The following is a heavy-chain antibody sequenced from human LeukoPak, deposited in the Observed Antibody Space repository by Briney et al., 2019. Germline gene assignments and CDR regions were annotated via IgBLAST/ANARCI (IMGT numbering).Heavy chain of an antibody. V-gene: IGHV3-48*03. CDR3: AELGITMIGGV. Sequence: GGSLRLSCAASGFTFSSYETNWVRQAPGKGLEGGSYISSSGSTIYYAESVKGRFTISRDNAKNSLYLQMNSLRAEDTAVYYCAELGITMIGGVWGKGTTVTISS. D-gene: IGHD3-10*02. J-gene: IGHJ6*04. CDR1: GFTFSSYE. CDR2: ISSSGSTI.